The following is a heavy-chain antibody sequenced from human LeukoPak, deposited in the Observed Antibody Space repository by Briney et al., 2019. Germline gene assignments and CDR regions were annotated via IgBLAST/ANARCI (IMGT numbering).Heavy chain of an antibody. CDR2: INWNSNNI. CDR3: AKNYYGSGSHYDY. V-gene: IGHV3-9*01. Sequence: AGGSLRLSCAASGFTFDDYAMHWVRQAPGKSLEWVSGINWNSNNIDYADSVKGRFTISRDNARQIVFLQMYSLRVEDTAIYFCAKNYYGSGSHYDYWGPGTLVTVSS. CDR1: GFTFDDYA. D-gene: IGHD3-10*01. J-gene: IGHJ4*02.